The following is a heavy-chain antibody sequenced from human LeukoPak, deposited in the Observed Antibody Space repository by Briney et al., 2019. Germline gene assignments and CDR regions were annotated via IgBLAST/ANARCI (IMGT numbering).Heavy chain of an antibody. V-gene: IGHV4-4*02. J-gene: IGHJ4*02. CDR2: IYHNGDT. CDR3: AREVGSSWVFDY. D-gene: IGHD6-13*01. Sequence: SETLSLTCAVSGGSISGRNWWSWVRQPPGKALEWIGEIYHNGDTVYNPSFKSRVTMSVDKSKNHFSLKLTSVTAADTAIYYCAREVGSSWVFDYWGQGTLVTVSS. CDR1: GGSISGRNW.